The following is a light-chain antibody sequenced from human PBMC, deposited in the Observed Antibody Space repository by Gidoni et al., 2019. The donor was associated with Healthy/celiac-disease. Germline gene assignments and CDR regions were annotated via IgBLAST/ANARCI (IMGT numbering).Light chain of an antibody. V-gene: IGKV3-20*01. CDR1: HSVSSSY. CDR2: GAS. CDR3: QQYGSSPRT. Sequence: EIVLTQSPGTPSLSPGARATLSCRASHSVSSSYLAWYQQKPGQAPRLLIYGASSRATGIPDRFSGSGSGTDFTLTISRLEPEDFAVYYCQQYGSSPRTFXQXTKVEIK. J-gene: IGKJ1*01.